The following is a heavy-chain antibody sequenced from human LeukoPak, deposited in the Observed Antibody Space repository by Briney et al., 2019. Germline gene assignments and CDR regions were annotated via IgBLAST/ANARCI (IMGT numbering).Heavy chain of an antibody. D-gene: IGHD6-19*01. V-gene: IGHV1-18*01. CDR3: ARGVAGTVRGEYDY. CDR2: ISAYNGNT. J-gene: IGHJ4*02. CDR1: GYTFTSYG. Sequence: ASVKVSCKASGYTFTSYGISWVRQAPGQALEWMGWISAYNGNTNYAQKLQGRVTMTTDTSTSTAYMELRSLRSDDTAVYYCARGVAGTVRGEYDYWGQGTLVTVSS.